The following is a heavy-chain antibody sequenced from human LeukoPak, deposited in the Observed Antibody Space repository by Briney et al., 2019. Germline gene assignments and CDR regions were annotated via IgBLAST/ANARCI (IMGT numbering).Heavy chain of an antibody. CDR2: IYHSGST. CDR3: ARVSSGATTVDY. Sequence: SETLSLTCAVSGGSISSSNWWSWVRQPPGKGLEWIGEIYHSGSTNYNPSLKSRVTISVDKSKNQFSLKLSSVTAADTAVYHCARVSSGATTVDYWGQGTLVTVSS. V-gene: IGHV4-4*02. CDR1: GGSISSSNW. D-gene: IGHD1-26*01. J-gene: IGHJ4*02.